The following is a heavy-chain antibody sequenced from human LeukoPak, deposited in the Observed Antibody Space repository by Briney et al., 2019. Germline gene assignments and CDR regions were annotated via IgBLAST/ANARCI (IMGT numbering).Heavy chain of an antibody. J-gene: IGHJ4*02. Sequence: GGSLRLSCAASGFAFSSYGMHWVRQAPGQGLEWMGWINPNSGGTNYAQKFQGRVTMTGDTSISTAYMELSRLRSDDTAVYYCARDLSLAVPVQGYWGQGTLVTVSS. CDR1: GFAFSSYG. D-gene: IGHD6-19*01. CDR3: ARDLSLAVPVQGY. V-gene: IGHV1-2*02. CDR2: INPNSGGT.